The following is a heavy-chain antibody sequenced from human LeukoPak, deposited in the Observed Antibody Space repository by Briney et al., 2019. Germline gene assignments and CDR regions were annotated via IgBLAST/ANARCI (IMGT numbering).Heavy chain of an antibody. CDR2: INHSGST. J-gene: IGHJ4*02. D-gene: IGHD6-19*01. V-gene: IGHV4-34*01. Sequence: SETPSLTCAVYGGSFSGYYWSWIRQPPGKGLEWIGEINHSGSTNYNPSLKSRVTISVDTSKNQFSLKLSSVTAADTAVYYCASYQIAVAGSPFGYWGQGTLVTVSS. CDR3: ASYQIAVAGSPFGY. CDR1: GGSFSGYY.